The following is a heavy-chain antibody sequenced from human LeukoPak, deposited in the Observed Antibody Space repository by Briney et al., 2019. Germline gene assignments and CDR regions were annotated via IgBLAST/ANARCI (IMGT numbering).Heavy chain of an antibody. Sequence: SETLSLTCTVSSGSIISYYWSWIRRPPGKGLEWIGYIYYSGSTYYNPSLKSRVTISVDTSKNQFSLKLSSVTAADTAVYYCARRFGDSSGLSWGQGTLVTVSS. V-gene: IGHV4-30-4*01. CDR1: SGSIISYY. J-gene: IGHJ5*02. CDR2: IYYSGST. D-gene: IGHD3-22*01. CDR3: ARRFGDSSGLS.